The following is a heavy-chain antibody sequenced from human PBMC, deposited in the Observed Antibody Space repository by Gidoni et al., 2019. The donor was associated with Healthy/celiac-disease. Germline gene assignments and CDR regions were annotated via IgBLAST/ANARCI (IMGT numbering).Heavy chain of an antibody. V-gene: IGHV3-30-3*01. Sequence: QVQLVESGGGVVQPGRSLITPCAASGFTFSSYAIHWVRHAPGKGLEWVAVISYDGSNKYYADSVKGRFTISRDNSKNTLYLQMNSLIAEDTAVYYCARELFYDSSGYSIDYWGQGTLVTVSS. CDR3: ARELFYDSSGYSIDY. D-gene: IGHD3-22*01. CDR1: GFTFSSYA. J-gene: IGHJ4*02. CDR2: ISYDGSNK.